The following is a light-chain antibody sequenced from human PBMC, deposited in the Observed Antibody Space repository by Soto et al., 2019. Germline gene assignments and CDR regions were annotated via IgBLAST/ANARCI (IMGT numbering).Light chain of an antibody. Sequence: QSVLTQPPSVSGAPGQRVTISCTGSSSNIGADYGVHWYQHLSGTAPKLLIYDSNNRPSGVPDRFSGSASDTSASLAITDLQAEDEADYYCQSYDSSLSAVIFGGGTKVTVL. J-gene: IGLJ2*01. CDR1: SSNIGADYG. V-gene: IGLV1-40*01. CDR3: QSYDSSLSAVI. CDR2: DSN.